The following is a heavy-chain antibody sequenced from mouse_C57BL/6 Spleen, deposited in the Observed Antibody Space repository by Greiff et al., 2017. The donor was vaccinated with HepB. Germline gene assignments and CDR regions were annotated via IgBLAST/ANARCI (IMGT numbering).Heavy chain of an antibody. CDR3: ARWSYGSSRWDYFDY. CDR2: IDPNSGGT. D-gene: IGHD1-1*01. V-gene: IGHV1-72*01. CDR1: GYTFTSYW. J-gene: IGHJ2*01. Sequence: VQLQQPGAELVKPGASVKLSCKASGYTFTSYWMHWVKQRPGRGLEWIGRIDPNSGGTKYNEKFKSKATLAVDKPYSPAYMQLSSLTSEDSAVYYCARWSYGSSRWDYFDYWGQGTTLTVSS.